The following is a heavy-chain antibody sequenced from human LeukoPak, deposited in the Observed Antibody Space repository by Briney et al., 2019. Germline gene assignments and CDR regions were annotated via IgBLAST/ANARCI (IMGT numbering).Heavy chain of an antibody. D-gene: IGHD3-10*01. CDR2: ISSSGSTI. Sequence: GGSLRLSCAASGFTFSSYEMNWVRQAPGKGLEWVSYISSSGSTIYYADSVKGRFTISRDNAKNSLYLQMNSLRAEDTAVYYCARGSGLLWFGGPPPEFDPWGQGTLATVSS. CDR3: ARGSGLLWFGGPPPEFDP. CDR1: GFTFSSYE. J-gene: IGHJ5*02. V-gene: IGHV3-48*03.